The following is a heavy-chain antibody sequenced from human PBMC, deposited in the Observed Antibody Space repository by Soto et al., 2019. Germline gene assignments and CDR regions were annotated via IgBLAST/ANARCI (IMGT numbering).Heavy chain of an antibody. CDR1: GGSFSGYY. V-gene: IGHV4-34*01. CDR3: ARGRGNIAAARYGMDV. CDR2: INHSGST. Sequence: TSETLSPTCAVYGGSFSGYYWSWIRQPPGKGLEWIGEINHSGSTNYNPSLKSRVTISVDTSKNQFSLKLSSVTAADAAVYYCARGRGNIAAARYGMDVWGQGTTVTVSS. J-gene: IGHJ6*02. D-gene: IGHD6-13*01.